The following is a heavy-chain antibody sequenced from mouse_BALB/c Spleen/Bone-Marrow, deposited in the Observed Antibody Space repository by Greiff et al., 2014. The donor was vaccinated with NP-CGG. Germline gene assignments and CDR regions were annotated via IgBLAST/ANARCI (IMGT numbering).Heavy chain of an antibody. CDR1: GYTFTEYT. J-gene: IGHJ3*01. Sequence: VQLQQSGPELVKPGASMKISCKTSGYTFTEYTMHWVKQSHGKSLEWIGGINPNNGATSYNQKFKGKATLTVDKSSSTAYMELRSLTSEDSAVYFCARRQFGPAWFAYWGQGTLVTVSA. V-gene: IGHV1-22*01. CDR3: ARRQFGPAWFAY. CDR2: INPNNGAT. D-gene: IGHD6-1*01.